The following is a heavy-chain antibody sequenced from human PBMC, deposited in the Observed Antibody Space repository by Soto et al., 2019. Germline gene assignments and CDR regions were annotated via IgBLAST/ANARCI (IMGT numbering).Heavy chain of an antibody. D-gene: IGHD6-19*01. J-gene: IGHJ4*02. CDR1: GFTFSSYS. V-gene: IGHV3-21*06. CDR2: ISGSGYDI. Sequence: KPGGSLRLSCAASGFTFSSYSMNWVRQAPGKGLEWVSSISGSGYDIYYADSVKGRFTISRDDAKSSLDLQMNSLRAEDTAVYYCAKVGSSGWYADADSWGQGTLVTVSS. CDR3: AKVGSSGWYADADS.